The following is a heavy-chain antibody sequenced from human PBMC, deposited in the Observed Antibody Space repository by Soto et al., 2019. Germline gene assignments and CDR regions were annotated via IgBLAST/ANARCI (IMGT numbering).Heavy chain of an antibody. CDR3: ARDISNMVAHTPGDY. V-gene: IGHV3-30-3*01. CDR2: ISYDGSNK. CDR1: GFTFSSYA. D-gene: IGHD5-12*01. J-gene: IGHJ4*02. Sequence: GGSLRLSCAASGFTFSSYAMHWVRQAPGKGLEWVAVISYDGSNKYYADSVKGRFTISRDNSKNTLYLQMNSLRAEDTAVYYCARDISNMVAHTPGDYWGQGTLVTVSS.